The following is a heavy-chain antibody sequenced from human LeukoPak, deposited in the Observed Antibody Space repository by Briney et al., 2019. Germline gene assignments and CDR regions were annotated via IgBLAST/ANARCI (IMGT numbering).Heavy chain of an antibody. CDR3: ARDRYSSGWIDY. J-gene: IGHJ4*02. D-gene: IGHD6-19*01. CDR1: GGSISTYY. CDR2: IYYSGST. Sequence: PSETLSLTCTVSGGSISTYYWSWIRQPPGKGLEWIGYIYYSGSTNYNPSLKSRVTISVDTSKNQFSLKVSSVTAADTAVYYCARDRYSSGWIDYWGQGTLVTVSS. V-gene: IGHV4-59*01.